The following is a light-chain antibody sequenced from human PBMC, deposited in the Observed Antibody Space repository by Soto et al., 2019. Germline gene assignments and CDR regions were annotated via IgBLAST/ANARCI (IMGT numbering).Light chain of an antibody. CDR3: SSYTTSSTLV. V-gene: IGLV2-14*03. Sequence: QSALTQPASVSGSPGQSITISCTGTSIDVGNYNYVSWYQQHPGKVPRLMIYDVSNRPSGVSDRFSGSKSGNTASLTISGLQAEDEADYYCSSYTTSSTLVFGGGTKVTVL. CDR1: SIDVGNYNY. CDR2: DVS. J-gene: IGLJ2*01.